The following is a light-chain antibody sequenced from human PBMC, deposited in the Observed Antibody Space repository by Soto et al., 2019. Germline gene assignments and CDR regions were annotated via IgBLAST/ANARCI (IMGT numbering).Light chain of an antibody. J-gene: IGKJ1*01. CDR2: GAS. CDR1: QSASNNY. Sequence: LTRSPDTLSLSPGERATVSCRASQSASNNYLAWYQQKPGQAPRLLIYGASTRATGIPDRFSGSGSGTDFTLTISRLEPEDFAVYYCQQYGSSGTFGQGTKGDIK. CDR3: QQYGSSGT. V-gene: IGKV3-20*01.